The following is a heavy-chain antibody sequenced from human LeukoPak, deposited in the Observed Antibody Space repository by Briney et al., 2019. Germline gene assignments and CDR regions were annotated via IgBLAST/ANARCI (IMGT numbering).Heavy chain of an antibody. Sequence: GGSLRLSCAASGFTFSSYAMSWVRQAPGKGLEWVSSISGSGGRTYHADSVKGRFTISRDTSKNTLYLQMNSLRAEDTAVYYCARDRRWLQLHFDYWGQGTLVTVSS. CDR3: ARDRRWLQLHFDY. V-gene: IGHV3-23*01. J-gene: IGHJ4*02. CDR2: ISGSGGRT. D-gene: IGHD5-24*01. CDR1: GFTFSSYA.